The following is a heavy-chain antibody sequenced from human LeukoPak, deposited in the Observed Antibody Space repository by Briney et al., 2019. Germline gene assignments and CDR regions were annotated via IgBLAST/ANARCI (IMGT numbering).Heavy chain of an antibody. CDR1: GGSISSYY. J-gene: IGHJ3*02. Sequence: SETLSLTCTVSGGSISSYYWSWIRQPPGKGLEWIGYIYYSGSTNYNPSLKSRVTISVDTSKNQFSLKLSSVTAADTAVYYCARHEAYCGSYYVSSAFDIWGQGTMVTASS. D-gene: IGHD1-26*01. V-gene: IGHV4-59*08. CDR3: ARHEAYCGSYYVSSAFDI. CDR2: IYYSGST.